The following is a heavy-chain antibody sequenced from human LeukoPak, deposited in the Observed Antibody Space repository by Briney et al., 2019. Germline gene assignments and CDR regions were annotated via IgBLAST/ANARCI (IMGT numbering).Heavy chain of an antibody. J-gene: IGHJ4*02. V-gene: IGHV4-34*01. CDR3: ARGPTRYYFDY. CDR1: GGSFSGYY. CDR2: INHSGST. Sequence: SETLSLTCAVYGGSFSGYYWSWIRQPPGKGLEWIGEINHSGSTNYNPSLKSRVTISVDTSKSQLSLKLSSVTAADTAVYYCARGPTRYYFDYWGQGTLVTVSS.